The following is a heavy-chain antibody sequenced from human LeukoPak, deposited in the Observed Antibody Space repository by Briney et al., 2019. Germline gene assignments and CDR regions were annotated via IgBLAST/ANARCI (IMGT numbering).Heavy chain of an antibody. J-gene: IGHJ4*02. CDR3: AKDPYYDYVWGSYRYTNYFDY. CDR1: GFTFSSYA. V-gene: IGHV3-23*01. CDR2: ISGSGGST. D-gene: IGHD3-16*02. Sequence: GGSLRLSCAASGFTFSSYATSWVRQAPGKGLEWVSAISGSGGSTYYADSVKGRFTISRDNSKNTLYLQMNSLRAEDTAVYYCAKDPYYDYVWGSYRYTNYFDYWGQGTLVAVSS.